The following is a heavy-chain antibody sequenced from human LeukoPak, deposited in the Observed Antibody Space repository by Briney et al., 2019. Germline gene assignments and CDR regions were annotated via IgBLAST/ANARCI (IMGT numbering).Heavy chain of an antibody. J-gene: IGHJ4*02. D-gene: IGHD6-13*01. CDR1: GFTFSNYW. Sequence: PGGSLRLSCAASGFTFSNYWMSWVRQASGKGLEWVANIKQDGSEKYYVDSVKGRFTISRDNDKNSLYLQMNSLRAEDAAVYYCASGRQLGYWGQGTLVTVSS. CDR3: ASGRQLGY. V-gene: IGHV3-7*01. CDR2: IKQDGSEK.